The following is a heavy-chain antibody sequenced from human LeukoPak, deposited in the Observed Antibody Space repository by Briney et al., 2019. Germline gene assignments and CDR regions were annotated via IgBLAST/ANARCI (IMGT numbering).Heavy chain of an antibody. CDR3: ARGIAVAGAYDAFDI. V-gene: IGHV1-69*05. Sequence: ASVKVSCKASGGTFSSYAISWVRQAPGQGLEWMGGIIPIFGTANYAQKFQGRVTITTDESTSTAYMELSSLRSEDTAVYYCARGIAVAGAYDAFDIWGQGTMVTVSS. J-gene: IGHJ3*02. CDR1: GGTFSSYA. D-gene: IGHD6-19*01. CDR2: IIPIFGTA.